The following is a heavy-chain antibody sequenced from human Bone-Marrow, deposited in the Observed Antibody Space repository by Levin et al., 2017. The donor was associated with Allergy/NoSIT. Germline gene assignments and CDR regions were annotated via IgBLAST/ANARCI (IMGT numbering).Heavy chain of an antibody. V-gene: IGHV3-74*01. CDR1: GFAFSNYW. Sequence: GGSLRLSCAASGFAFSNYWMHWVRQAPGKGLVWVSRINRGGTSTTYADSVKGRFTISRDNAKNTLYLQMNSLRAADTAVYYCARDPFAYNFGSGSYLDYWGQGTLVSVSS. J-gene: IGHJ4*02. D-gene: IGHD3-10*01. CDR3: ARDPFAYNFGSGSYLDY. CDR2: INRGGTST.